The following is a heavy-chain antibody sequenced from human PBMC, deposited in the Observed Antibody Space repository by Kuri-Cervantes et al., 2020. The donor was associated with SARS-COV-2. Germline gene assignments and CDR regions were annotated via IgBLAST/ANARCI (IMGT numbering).Heavy chain of an antibody. V-gene: IGHV1-69*13. Sequence: SVKVSCKASGGTFSSYAISWVRQAPGQGLEWMGGIIPIFGTANYAQKFQGRVTITADESTSTAYMELSSLRSEDTAVYYCARVRYDYGDYRWFDPWGQGTLVTVSS. J-gene: IGHJ5*02. CDR2: IIPIFGTA. D-gene: IGHD4-17*01. CDR3: ARVRYDYGDYRWFDP. CDR1: GGTFSSYA.